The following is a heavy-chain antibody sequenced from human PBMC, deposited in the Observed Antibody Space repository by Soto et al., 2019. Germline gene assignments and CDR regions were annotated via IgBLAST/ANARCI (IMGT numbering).Heavy chain of an antibody. CDR1: GFPFSSYS. J-gene: IGHJ4*02. V-gene: IGHV3-21*01. CDR2: IAGSSSYI. CDR3: ARGTIFGVVPTYDY. D-gene: IGHD3-3*01. Sequence: VGAPSLSSAASGFPFSSYSMNLVRPDPGKGLEWVSSIAGSSSYIYYADSVKGRFTITRDNAKNSLYLQMNSLRAEDTAVYYCARGTIFGVVPTYDYWGQGTLVTVSS.